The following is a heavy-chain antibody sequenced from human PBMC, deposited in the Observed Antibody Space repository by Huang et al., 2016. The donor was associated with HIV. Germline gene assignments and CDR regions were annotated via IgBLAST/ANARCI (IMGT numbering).Heavy chain of an antibody. CDR3: ARSAYGDLDY. J-gene: IGHJ4*02. D-gene: IGHD4-17*01. V-gene: IGHV1-8*02. CDR2: MNPNTGNT. Sequence: QVHLVQSGAEVKKPGASVKVSCKASGYTFTNYDINWVRKAPGRGLEWMGWMNPNTGNTGFAQSFQGRVTMTRKTSITTAYMELTSLTSEDTAVYYCARSAYGDLDYWGLGTLVIVSS. CDR1: GYTFTNYD.